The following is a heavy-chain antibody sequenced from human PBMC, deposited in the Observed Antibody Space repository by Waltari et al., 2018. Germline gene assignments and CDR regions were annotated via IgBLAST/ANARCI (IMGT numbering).Heavy chain of an antibody. CDR2: IYHSGST. CDR1: GYSISSGYY. CDR3: ASSGSSSNWFDP. V-gene: IGHV4-38-2*02. D-gene: IGHD6-13*01. J-gene: IGHJ5*02. Sequence: ETLSLTCTVSGYSISSGYYWGWIRQPPGKGLEWIGSIYHSGSTYYNPSLKSRVTISVDTSKNQFSLKLSSVTAADTAVYYCASSGSSSNWFDPWGQGTLVTVSS.